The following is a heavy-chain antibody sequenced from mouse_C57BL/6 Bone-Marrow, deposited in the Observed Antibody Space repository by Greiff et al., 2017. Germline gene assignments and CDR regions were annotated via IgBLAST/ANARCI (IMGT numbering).Heavy chain of an antibody. J-gene: IGHJ1*03. CDR2: ISRGDGDT. Sequence: EVQLVESGAGLVKPGGSLKLSCAASGFTFSSYSMYWVRQTPEKRLQWVAAISRGDGDTYYADSVKGRVTISRDNDNNIPYLQMSRLTSEDTALYYCSRQGTTVLDTEYFDYWGTGTTVTVSS. CDR1: GFTFSSYS. V-gene: IGHV5-9*01. D-gene: IGHD1-1*01. CDR3: SRQGTTVLDTEYFDY.